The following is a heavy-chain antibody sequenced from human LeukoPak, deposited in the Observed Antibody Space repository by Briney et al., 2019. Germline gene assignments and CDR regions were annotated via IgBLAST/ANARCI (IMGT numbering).Heavy chain of an antibody. CDR2: ISFNGGSA. D-gene: IGHD3-22*01. CDR1: GFAFSNYA. CDR3: AKHNYDNSGENDY. V-gene: IGHV3-23*01. Sequence: GGSLRLSCAASGFAFSNYAMSWVRQAPGKGVEWVSAISFNGGSAYYADSVKGRFTISRDNSKNTLYLQMNSLRAEDTAVYYCAKHNYDNSGENDYWGQGTLVTVSS. J-gene: IGHJ4*02.